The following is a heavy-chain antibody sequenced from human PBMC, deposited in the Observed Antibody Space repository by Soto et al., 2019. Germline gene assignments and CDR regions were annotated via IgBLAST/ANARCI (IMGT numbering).Heavy chain of an antibody. J-gene: IGHJ5*02. CDR2: ISGGGAST. CDR1: GFTFSSYS. CDR3: AKGPTAGGTYWVDH. V-gene: IGHV3-23*01. Sequence: EVQLLESGGGLVQRGGSLRLSCAASGFTFSSYSMTWVRQPPGKGLEWVSTISGGGASTYYADSVKGRFTISRDNSKNTLYLQMHTLRAEDTAIYFCAKGPTAGGTYWVDHWGQGTLVTLSS. D-gene: IGHD6-13*01.